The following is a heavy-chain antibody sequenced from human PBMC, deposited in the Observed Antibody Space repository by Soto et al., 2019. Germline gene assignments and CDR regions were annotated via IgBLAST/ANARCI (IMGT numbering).Heavy chain of an antibody. V-gene: IGHV3-30*18. CDR2: ISYDGSNK. CDR3: AKDLGDYGGNSRRGYYFHY. D-gene: IGHD4-17*01. Sequence: QVQLVESGGGVVQPGRSLRLSCAASGFNFRIYGMHWVRQAPGKGLEWVAVISYDGSNKYYEDSVKGRFTISRDNSKNTLYLQMNSLRAEDTAVYYCAKDLGDYGGNSRRGYYFHYWGQGTLVTVSS. J-gene: IGHJ4*02. CDR1: GFNFRIYG.